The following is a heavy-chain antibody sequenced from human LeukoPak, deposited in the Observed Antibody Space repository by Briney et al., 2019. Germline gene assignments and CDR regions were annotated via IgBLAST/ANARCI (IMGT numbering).Heavy chain of an antibody. CDR3: ARKIAGFDSSGYYYYYYYMDV. D-gene: IGHD3-22*01. CDR1: GGSFSGYY. Sequence: SETLSLTCAVYGGSFSGYYWTWIRQPPGKGLEWIGEINHSGSTNYSPSLKSRVTISVDTSKNQFSLKLSSVTDADTAVYYCARKIAGFDSSGYYYYYYYMDVWGKGTTVTISS. CDR2: INHSGST. J-gene: IGHJ6*03. V-gene: IGHV4-34*01.